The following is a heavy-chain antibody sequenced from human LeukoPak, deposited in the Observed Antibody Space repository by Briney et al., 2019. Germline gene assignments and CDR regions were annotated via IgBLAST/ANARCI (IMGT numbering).Heavy chain of an antibody. J-gene: IGHJ4*02. CDR2: IYYSGST. CDR1: GGSISSYY. Sequence: KASETLSLTCTVSGGSISSYYWSWIRQPPGKGLEWIGYIYYSGSTNYNPSPKSRVTISVDTSKNQFSLKLSSVTAADTAVYYCARMYSSSWFDQGVYYFDYWGQGTLVTVSS. CDR3: ARMYSSSWFDQGVYYFDY. V-gene: IGHV4-59*01. D-gene: IGHD6-13*01.